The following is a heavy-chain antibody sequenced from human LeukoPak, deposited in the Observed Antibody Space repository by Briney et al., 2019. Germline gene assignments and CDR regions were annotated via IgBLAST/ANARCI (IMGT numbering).Heavy chain of an antibody. CDR2: IYYSGST. CDR1: GGSISSYY. CDR3: ARGNYGYYFDY. V-gene: IGHV4-59*01. Sequence: SETLSLTCTVSGGSISSYYWSWIRQPPGKGLEWIGYIYYSGSTNYNPSPKSRVTISVDTSKNQFSLKLSSVTAADTAVYYCARGNYGYYFDYWGQGTLVAVSS. D-gene: IGHD3-10*01. J-gene: IGHJ4*02.